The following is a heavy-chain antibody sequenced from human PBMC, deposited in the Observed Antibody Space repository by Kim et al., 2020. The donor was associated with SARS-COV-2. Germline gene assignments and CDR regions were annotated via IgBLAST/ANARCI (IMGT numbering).Heavy chain of an antibody. V-gene: IGHV3-30-3*01. CDR2: ISSDGSNK. CDR1: GFTFSRHA. J-gene: IGHJ4*02. Sequence: GGSLRLSCAASGFTFSRHAMDWVRQAPGKGLEWLAVISSDGSNKYYADSVKGRFTISRDNSKNTVFLQMSSLGVEDTALYYCAPERVGVVLDYWGQGTLGTVSS. D-gene: IGHD3-3*01. CDR3: APERVGVVLDY.